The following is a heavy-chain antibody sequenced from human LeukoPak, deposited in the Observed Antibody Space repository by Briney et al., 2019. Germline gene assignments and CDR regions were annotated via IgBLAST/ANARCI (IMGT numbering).Heavy chain of an antibody. Sequence: GGSLRLSCEGSGFPFATYWMAWVRQAPGKGLEWVASIKHDGREEHYVDSIKGRFTIFRDNGKNSVYLQMKNLRVEDTAMNYCSREFHPWGQGTLVIVSS. CDR2: IKHDGREE. J-gene: IGHJ5*02. CDR3: SREFHP. CDR1: GFPFATYW. V-gene: IGHV3-7*01.